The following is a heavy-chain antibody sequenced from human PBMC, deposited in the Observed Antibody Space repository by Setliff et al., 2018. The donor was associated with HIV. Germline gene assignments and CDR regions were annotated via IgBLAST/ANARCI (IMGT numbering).Heavy chain of an antibody. CDR2: INPSGGST. Sequence: GASVKVSCKASGYTFTRYFMHCVRQAPGQGLEWLGMINPSGGSTWYAQKLRGRVTMTGDTSTNTLYMDLRNLRAEDTAVYYCARDLRFGRIIETGNFIDRWGQGTQVTVSS. J-gene: IGHJ5*02. CDR1: GYTFTRYF. V-gene: IGHV1-46*01. D-gene: IGHD3-9*01. CDR3: ARDLRFGRIIETGNFIDR.